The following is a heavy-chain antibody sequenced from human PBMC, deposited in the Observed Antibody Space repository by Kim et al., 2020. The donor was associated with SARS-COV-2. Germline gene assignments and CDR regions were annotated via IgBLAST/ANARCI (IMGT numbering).Heavy chain of an antibody. D-gene: IGHD6-19*01. CDR3: ARGQWLVLAQDYYYYYYGMDV. CDR1: GYTFTSYA. J-gene: IGHJ6*02. Sequence: ASVKVSCKASGYTFTSYAMHWVRQAPGQRLEWMGWINAGNGNTKYSQKFQGRVTITRDTSASTAYMELSSLRSEDTAVYYCARGQWLVLAQDYYYYYYGMDVWGQGTTVTVSS. CDR2: INAGNGNT. V-gene: IGHV1-3*01.